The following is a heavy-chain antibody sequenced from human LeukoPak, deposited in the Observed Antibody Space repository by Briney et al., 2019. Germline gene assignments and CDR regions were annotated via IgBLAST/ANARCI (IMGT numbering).Heavy chain of an antibody. CDR1: GFTFSSYS. CDR2: TSSSSSSYI. J-gene: IGHJ4*02. V-gene: IGHV3-21*01. Sequence: GGSLRLSCAASGFTFSSYSMNWVRQAPGKGLEWVSSTSSSSSSYIYYADSVKGRFTISRDNAKNSLYLQMNSLRAEDTAVYYCARDSGSWYPFDYWGQGTLVTVSS. CDR3: ARDSGSWYPFDY. D-gene: IGHD6-13*01.